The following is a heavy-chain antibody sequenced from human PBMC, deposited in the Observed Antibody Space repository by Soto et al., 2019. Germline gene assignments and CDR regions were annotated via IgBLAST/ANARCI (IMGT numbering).Heavy chain of an antibody. CDR2: IYTSGST. V-gene: IGHV4-4*07. CDR1: GGSISGYY. D-gene: IGHD6-13*01. CDR3: ARGXLPGIAAAGTANYGMDV. Sequence: PSETLSLTCTVSGGSISGYYWSWTRQPAGKGLEWIGRIYTSGSTNYNPSLKSRVTMSVDTSKSQFSLKLSSVTAADTAVYYCARGXLPGIAAAGTANYGMDVWGQGTTVTVSS. J-gene: IGHJ6*02.